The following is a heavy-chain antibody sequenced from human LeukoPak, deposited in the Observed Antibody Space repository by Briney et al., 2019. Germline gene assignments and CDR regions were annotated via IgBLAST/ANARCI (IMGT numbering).Heavy chain of an antibody. CDR3: ARGAIAGRGDNWFWFDP. D-gene: IGHD1-1*01. Sequence: PGGSLRLSCAASGSTFSTYSMNWVRQAPGKGLEWVSYISSRCTTIYYADSVKGRFTISRDNAKNSVYLQMNSLRDEDTAVYYCARGAIAGRGDNWFWFDPWGQGTLVTVSS. CDR2: ISSRCTTI. J-gene: IGHJ5*02. CDR1: GSTFSTYS. V-gene: IGHV3-48*02.